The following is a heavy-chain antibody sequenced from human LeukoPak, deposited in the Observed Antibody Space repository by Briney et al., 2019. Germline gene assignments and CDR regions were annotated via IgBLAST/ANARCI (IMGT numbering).Heavy chain of an antibody. Sequence: GGPLRLSCVASGFNFSAYAMSWVRQAPGKGLEWVSGINADDYRTYYADSVKGRLTISRDNSKNTLSLRLNSLRAEDTAVYYCAKDATRTSGWYYFDDWGQGTLVTVSS. V-gene: IGHV3-23*01. CDR2: INADDYRT. CDR3: AKDATRTSGWYYFDD. D-gene: IGHD6-19*01. CDR1: GFNFSAYA. J-gene: IGHJ4*02.